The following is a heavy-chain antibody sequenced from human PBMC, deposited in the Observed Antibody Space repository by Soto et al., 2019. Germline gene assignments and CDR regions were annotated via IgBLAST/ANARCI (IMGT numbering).Heavy chain of an antibody. CDR3: AHRPRGYSYHFDY. J-gene: IGHJ4*02. D-gene: IGHD5-18*01. V-gene: IGHV2-5*02. CDR2: IYWDDDE. Sequence: QITLKESGPTLVKPTQTLTLTCTFFGFSYSTRVVGVAWIRQPPGKALEWLALIYWDDDEGYRPSQKSKLTIPKDTSKYQVVLTMTNMDPVDTATYSCAHRPRGYSYHFDYWGQGTLVTVSS. CDR1: GFSYSTRVVG.